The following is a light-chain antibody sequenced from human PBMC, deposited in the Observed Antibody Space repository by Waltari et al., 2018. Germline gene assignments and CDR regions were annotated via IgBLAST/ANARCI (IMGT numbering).Light chain of an antibody. J-gene: IGLJ3*02. V-gene: IGLV4-69*01. CDR1: SGHSSNV. CDR2: VNSDGSH. CDR3: QTGGHGTWV. Sequence: QLVLTQSPSASASLGASVKLTCTPSSGHSSNVIAWLQQQPEKGPRYLMKVNSDGSHSKGDEIPDRFSGSTAGAGRYLTISSVQPEDEADYYCQTGGHGTWVFGGGTKLTVL.